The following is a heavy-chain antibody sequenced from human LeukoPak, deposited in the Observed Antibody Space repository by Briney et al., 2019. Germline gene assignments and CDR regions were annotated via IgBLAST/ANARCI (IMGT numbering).Heavy chain of an antibody. CDR1: GFTVSSNY. Sequence: GSLRLSCAASGFTVSSNYMSWVRQAPGKGLEWVSTISGSGGSTYYADSVKGRFTISRDNSKNTLYLQMNSLRADDTAVYYCAKSPLRTRILLDYWGQGTLVTVSS. V-gene: IGHV3-23*01. J-gene: IGHJ4*02. CDR2: ISGSGGST. CDR3: AKSPLRTRILLDY. D-gene: IGHD3-3*01.